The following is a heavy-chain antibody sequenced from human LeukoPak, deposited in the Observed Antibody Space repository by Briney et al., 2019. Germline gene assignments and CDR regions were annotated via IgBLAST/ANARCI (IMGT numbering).Heavy chain of an antibody. CDR3: ARVLYDSSGYGYFDY. V-gene: IGHV1-18*03. D-gene: IGHD3-22*01. Sequence: GASVKVSCKASGYTFTSYGISWVRQAPGQGLEWMGWISAYNGNTNYAQKLQGRVTITRDTSASTAYMELSSLRSEDMAVYYCARVLYDSSGYGYFDYWGQGTLVTVSS. CDR1: GYTFTSYG. J-gene: IGHJ4*02. CDR2: ISAYNGNT.